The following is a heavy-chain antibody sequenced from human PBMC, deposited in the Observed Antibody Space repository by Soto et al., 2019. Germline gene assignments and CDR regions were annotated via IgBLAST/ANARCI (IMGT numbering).Heavy chain of an antibody. CDR3: ARDKGYCSDTSCQDFDY. CDR2: VIPNLGVT. CDR1: GGTLSSYT. V-gene: IGHV1-69*04. D-gene: IGHD2-15*01. J-gene: IGHJ4*02. Sequence: GASVKVXCTASGGTLSSYTFSWVRQAPGQGREWMGRVIPNLGVTNYGKKFQGRFTIVVDTSRSTAYMERSSLRYEDTAVYYCARDKGYCSDTSCQDFDYWGQGTLVTVSS.